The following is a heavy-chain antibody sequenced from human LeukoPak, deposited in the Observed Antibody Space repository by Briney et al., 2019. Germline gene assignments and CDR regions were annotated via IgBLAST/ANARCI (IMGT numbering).Heavy chain of an antibody. Sequence: GGSLRLSCTASGFTFSSYAMYWVRQAPGKGLEWVSGIFGSGGSAHYADSVKGRFTISRDNSKNTLYLQMNSLRAEDTAVYYCAKDMTAYYYDSSVDYWGQGTLVTLSS. V-gene: IGHV3-23*01. CDR1: GFTFSSYA. J-gene: IGHJ4*02. D-gene: IGHD3-22*01. CDR2: IFGSGGSA. CDR3: AKDMTAYYYDSSVDY.